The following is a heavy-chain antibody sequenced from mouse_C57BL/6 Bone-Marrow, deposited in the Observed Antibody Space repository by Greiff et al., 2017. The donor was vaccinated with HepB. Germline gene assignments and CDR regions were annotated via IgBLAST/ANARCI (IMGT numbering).Heavy chain of an antibody. Sequence: VHVKQSGPELVKPGASVKISCKASFYSFTGYYMNWVKQSPEKSLEWIGDINPSTGGTTYNQKFKAKATLTVDKSSSTAYMQLKSLTSEDSAVYYCAYYGFDYWGQGTTLTVSS. J-gene: IGHJ2*01. CDR2: INPSTGGT. V-gene: IGHV1-42*01. CDR1: FYSFTGYY. CDR3: AYYGFDY. D-gene: IGHD1-1*01.